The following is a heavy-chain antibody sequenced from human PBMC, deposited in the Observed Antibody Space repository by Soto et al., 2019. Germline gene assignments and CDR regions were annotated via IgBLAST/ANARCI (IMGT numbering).Heavy chain of an antibody. CDR1: GGSITNHY. Sequence: QVQLQESGPRLVTPSETLTLTCSLSGGSITNHYWGWIRQPPGKGLEFIGPIYPSGRAHYNPSLQSRVTMSVDTSKNQSSLKVNSVTAADTAIYYCARDYDVNTAVDYWYFDLWGRGALVTVSS. V-gene: IGHV4-4*07. J-gene: IGHJ2*01. CDR2: IYPSGRA. D-gene: IGHD5-18*01. CDR3: ARDYDVNTAVDYWYFDL.